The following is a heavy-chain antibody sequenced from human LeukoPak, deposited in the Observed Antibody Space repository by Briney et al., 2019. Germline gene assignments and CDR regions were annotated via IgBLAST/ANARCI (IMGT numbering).Heavy chain of an antibody. CDR3: AKDSAYGSGSYHFDY. J-gene: IGHJ4*02. Sequence: GGSLRLSCAASGFTFSSYAMSWVHQAPGKGLEWVSAISGSGGSTYYADSVKGRFTISRDNSKNTLYLQMNSLRAEDTAVYYCAKDSAYGSGSYHFDYWGQGTLVTVSS. V-gene: IGHV3-23*01. D-gene: IGHD3-10*01. CDR2: ISGSGGST. CDR1: GFTFSSYA.